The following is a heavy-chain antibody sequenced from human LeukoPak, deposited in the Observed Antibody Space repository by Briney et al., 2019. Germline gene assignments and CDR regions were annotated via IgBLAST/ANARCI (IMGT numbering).Heavy chain of an antibody. CDR2: IYYSGST. J-gene: IGHJ3*02. Sequence: SETLSLTCTVSGGSISSYYWSWIRQPPGKGLEWIGYIYYSGSTNYNPSLKSRVTISVDTSKNRFSLKLSSVTAADTAVYYCARDIDLGSVAGASDAFDIWGQGTMVTVSS. D-gene: IGHD6-19*01. CDR3: ARDIDLGSVAGASDAFDI. CDR1: GGSISSYY. V-gene: IGHV4-59*01.